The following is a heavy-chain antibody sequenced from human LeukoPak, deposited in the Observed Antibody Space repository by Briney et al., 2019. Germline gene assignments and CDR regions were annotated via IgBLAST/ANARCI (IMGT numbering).Heavy chain of an antibody. CDR2: ISSSSSTI. J-gene: IGHJ4*02. Sequence: GGSLRLSCAASRFTFSSYSMNWVRQAPGKGLEWVSYISSSSSTIYYADSVKGRFTISRDNSKNTLYLQMNSLRTEDTTVYYCAKDLHGDYTLDYWGQGTLVTVSS. D-gene: IGHD4-17*01. CDR3: AKDLHGDYTLDY. CDR1: RFTFSSYS. V-gene: IGHV3-48*01.